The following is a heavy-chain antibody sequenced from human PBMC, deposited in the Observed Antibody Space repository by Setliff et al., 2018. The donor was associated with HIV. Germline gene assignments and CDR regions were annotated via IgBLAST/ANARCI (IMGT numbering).Heavy chain of an antibody. CDR2: IYYDGTNK. Sequence: GGSLSLSCAASGFTFSDYGMHWVRQAPGKGLEWVAVIYYDGTNKYYADSVKGRFTISRDNSKNTLFLQMNSLRADDTAVYYCAKGTYHDLLTAYYLSDYYMDVWGKGTTVTVSS. CDR1: GFTFSDYG. CDR3: AKGTYHDLLTAYYLSDYYMDV. D-gene: IGHD3-9*01. J-gene: IGHJ6*03. V-gene: IGHV3-30*02.